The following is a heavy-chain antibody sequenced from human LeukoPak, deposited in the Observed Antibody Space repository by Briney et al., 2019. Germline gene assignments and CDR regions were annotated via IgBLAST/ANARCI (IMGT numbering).Heavy chain of an antibody. Sequence: PGGSLRLSCVASGFSVSDIYMNWVRQAPGKGLEWVSAISGSGGSTYYADSVKGRFTISRDNSKNTLYLQMNSLRAEDTAVYYCARKTDSSGSGDYWGQGTLVTVSS. CDR3: ARKTDSSGSGDY. D-gene: IGHD3-22*01. V-gene: IGHV3-23*01. J-gene: IGHJ4*02. CDR2: ISGSGGST. CDR1: GFSVSDIY.